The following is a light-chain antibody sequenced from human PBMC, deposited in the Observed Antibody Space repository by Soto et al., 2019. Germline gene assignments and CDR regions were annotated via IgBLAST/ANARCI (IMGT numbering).Light chain of an antibody. CDR1: QSVSSY. Sequence: EIVLTQSPATLSLSPEERATLSCRASQSVSSYLAWYQQKPGQAPRLLIYDASNRATGIPARFSGSGSGTDFTLTISSLEPEDFAVYYCQQRSNWPLTFGGGTQVEIK. V-gene: IGKV3-11*01. CDR2: DAS. CDR3: QQRSNWPLT. J-gene: IGKJ4*01.